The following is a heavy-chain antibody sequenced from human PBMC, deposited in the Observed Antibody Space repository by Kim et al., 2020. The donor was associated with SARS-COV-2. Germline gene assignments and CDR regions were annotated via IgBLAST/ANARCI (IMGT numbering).Heavy chain of an antibody. CDR1: GYSFTSYW. V-gene: IGHV5-51*01. CDR3: ASGYYGSGSYNAFDI. J-gene: IGHJ3*02. Sequence: GESLKISCKGSGYSFTSYWIGWVRQMPGKGLEWMGIIYPGDSDTRYSPSFQGQVTISADKSISTAYLQWSSLKASDTAMYYCASGYYGSGSYNAFDIWGQGTMVTVSS. CDR2: IYPGDSDT. D-gene: IGHD3-10*01.